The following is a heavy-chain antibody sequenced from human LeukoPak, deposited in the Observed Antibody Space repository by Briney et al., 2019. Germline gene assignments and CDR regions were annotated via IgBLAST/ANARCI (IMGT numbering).Heavy chain of an antibody. J-gene: IGHJ6*03. V-gene: IGHV3-11*04. D-gene: IGHD3-10*01. CDR3: ARDLLSKSRPHEGSMDV. CDR1: GFTFSDYY. CDR2: ISSSGSTI. Sequence: PGGSLRLSCAASGFTFSDYYMSWIRQAPGKGLEWVSYISSSGSTIYYADSVKGRFTISRDNVKNSLYLQMNSLRAEDTAVYYCARDLLSKSRPHEGSMDVWGKGTTVTISS.